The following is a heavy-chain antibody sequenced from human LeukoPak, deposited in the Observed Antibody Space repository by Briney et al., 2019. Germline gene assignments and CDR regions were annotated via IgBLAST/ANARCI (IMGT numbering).Heavy chain of an antibody. CDR3: ARGPPRSSGSWTFDY. V-gene: IGHV3-20*04. D-gene: IGHD6-13*01. CDR2: INWNGGST. Sequence: GGSLRLSCATSGFIFDGYAMTWVRQTPGKGLEWVAGINWNGGSTYYAESVKGRFTISRDDAKNSLYLQMNSLRAEDTAFYYCARGPPRSSGSWTFDYWGQGTGSPSPQ. CDR1: GFIFDGYA. J-gene: IGHJ4*02.